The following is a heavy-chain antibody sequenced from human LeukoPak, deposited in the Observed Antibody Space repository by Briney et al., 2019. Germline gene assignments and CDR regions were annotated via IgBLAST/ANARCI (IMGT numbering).Heavy chain of an antibody. V-gene: IGHV1-2*04. D-gene: IGHD3-16*02. CDR3: ARSFGGVIVPLGY. J-gene: IGHJ4*02. CDR1: GYTFTGYY. CDR2: INPNSGGT. Sequence: ASVKVSCKASGYTFTGYYMHWVRQAPGQGLEWMGWINPNSGGTNYAQKFQGWVTMTRDTSISTAYMELSRLRSDDTAVYYCARSFGGVIVPLGYWGQGTLVTVSS.